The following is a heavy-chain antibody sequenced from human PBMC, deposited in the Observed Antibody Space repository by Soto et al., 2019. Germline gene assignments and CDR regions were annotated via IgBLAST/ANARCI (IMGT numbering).Heavy chain of an antibody. D-gene: IGHD1-26*01. V-gene: IGHV3-7*01. J-gene: IGHJ3*01. CDR3: ASFRSSSFPFNV. CDR2: IKQDGSEK. Sequence: GGSLRLSCEGSGFTFSIYWMTWVRQAPGKGLEWVANIKQDGSEKSYVDSLRGRFTISRDNAKNSLYLQMNSLRAEDTAVYYCASFRSSSFPFNVWGQGTMVTVSS. CDR1: GFTFSIYW.